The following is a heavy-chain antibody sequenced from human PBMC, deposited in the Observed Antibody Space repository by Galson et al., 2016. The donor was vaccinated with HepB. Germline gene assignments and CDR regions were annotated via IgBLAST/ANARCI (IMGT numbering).Heavy chain of an antibody. CDR1: GFTVSTNY. Sequence: SLRLSCAASGFTVSTNYMSWVRQAPGKGLEWVSIIYNDGGIFYGNSVKGRFTTSIHNSKNTLYLQMNSLRAEDTAVYYCATSYCNGVICPMWAAYDIWGQGTMVTVSS. CDR3: ATSYCNGVICPMWAAYDI. V-gene: IGHV3-53*04. J-gene: IGHJ3*02. D-gene: IGHD2-15*01. CDR2: IYNDGGI.